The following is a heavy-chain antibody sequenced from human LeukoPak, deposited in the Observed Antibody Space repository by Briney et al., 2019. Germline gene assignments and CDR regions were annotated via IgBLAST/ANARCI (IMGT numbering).Heavy chain of an antibody. CDR2: IYYSGST. Sequence: SETLSLTCTVSGGSISSGGYYWSWIRQHPGKGLEWIGYIYYSGSTYYNPSLKSRVTISVDTSKNQFSLKLSSVTAADTAVYYCARHGGPTTVTTLWYFDLWGRGTQVTVSS. D-gene: IGHD4-17*01. J-gene: IGHJ2*01. CDR3: ARHGGPTTVTTLWYFDL. V-gene: IGHV4-39*01. CDR1: GGSISSGGYY.